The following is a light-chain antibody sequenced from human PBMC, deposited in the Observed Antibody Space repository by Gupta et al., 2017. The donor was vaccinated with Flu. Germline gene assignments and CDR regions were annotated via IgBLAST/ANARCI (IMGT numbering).Light chain of an antibody. J-gene: IGKJ3*01. CDR1: QSISSN. V-gene: IGKV1-39*01. Sequence: PCSLSASVGKTVTITCRASQSISSNLNWYQYKTGKAPSLLIFAASDWQSGVPSRFSGSGSGTDFKLTISSLQTEDFATYYCQQSYSTPFTFGHGTKVEI. CDR2: AAS. CDR3: QQSYSTPFT.